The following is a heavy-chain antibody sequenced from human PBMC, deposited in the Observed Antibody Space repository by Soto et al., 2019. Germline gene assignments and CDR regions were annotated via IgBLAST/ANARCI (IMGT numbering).Heavy chain of an antibody. D-gene: IGHD3-10*01. CDR3: ARDLGNYGSGSIPLSGMDV. J-gene: IGHJ6*02. Sequence: SETLSLTCTVSGGSISSGGYYWSWIRQHPGKGLEWIGYIYYSGSTYYNPSLKSRVTISVDTSKNQFSLKLSSVTAADTAVYYCARDLGNYGSGSIPLSGMDVWGQGTTVTVSS. CDR2: IYYSGST. V-gene: IGHV4-31*03. CDR1: GGSISSGGYY.